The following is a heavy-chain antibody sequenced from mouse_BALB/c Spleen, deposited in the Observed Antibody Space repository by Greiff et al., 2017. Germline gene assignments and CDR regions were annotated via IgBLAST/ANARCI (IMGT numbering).Heavy chain of an antibody. CDR1: GYTFTSYT. CDR2: INPSSGYT. Sequence: VKLVESGAELARPGASVKMSCKASGYTFTSYTMHWVKQRPGQGLEWIGYINPSSGYTNYNQKFKDKATLTADKSSSTAYMQLSSLTSEDSAVYYCARSKPWDYWGQGTTLTVSS. D-gene: IGHD1-3*01. J-gene: IGHJ2*01. CDR3: ARSKPWDY. V-gene: IGHV1-4*01.